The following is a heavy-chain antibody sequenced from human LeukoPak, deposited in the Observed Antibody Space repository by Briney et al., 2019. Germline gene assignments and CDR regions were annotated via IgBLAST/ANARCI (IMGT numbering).Heavy chain of an antibody. CDR2: IYYNGRI. Sequence: SETLSLTCTVSGDSIRSYYWSWIRQSPGKGLEWIAYIYYNGRIDSNPSLKSRVTISLDMSKNQLSLKLNSVTAADTAVYYCVRHDYDTSWGLDWFFDLWGRGTLVIVSS. CDR1: GDSIRSYY. V-gene: IGHV4-59*08. J-gene: IGHJ2*01. D-gene: IGHD2-2*01. CDR3: VRHDYDTSWGLDWFFDL.